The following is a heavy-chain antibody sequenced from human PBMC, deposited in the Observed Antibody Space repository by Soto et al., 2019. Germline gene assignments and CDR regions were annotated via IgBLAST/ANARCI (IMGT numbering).Heavy chain of an antibody. D-gene: IGHD5-18*01. Sequence: GGSLRLSCAASGFTFSSYWMSWVRQAPGKGLEWVANIKQDGSEKYNVDSVKGRFTISRDNAKNSLYLQMNSLRADDTAVYYCARDSSITAMVPYYYYMDVWGKGTTVTVSS. CDR3: ARDSSITAMVPYYYYMDV. CDR2: IKQDGSEK. CDR1: GFTFSSYW. V-gene: IGHV3-7*01. J-gene: IGHJ6*03.